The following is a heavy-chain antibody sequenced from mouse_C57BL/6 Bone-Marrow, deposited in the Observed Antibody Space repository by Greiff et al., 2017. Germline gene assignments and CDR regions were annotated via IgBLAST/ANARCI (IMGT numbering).Heavy chain of an antibody. CDR2: IHPNSGST. Sequence: QVQLQQPGAELVKPGASVKLSCKASGYTFTSYWMHWVKQRPGQGLEWIGMIHPNSGSTNYNEKFKSKATLTVDKSASTAYMQLSSLTSEDSAVYYCARSIPRSRMYYCGSSYVLGDFDVWGTGTTVTVSS. CDR1: GYTFTSYW. D-gene: IGHD1-1*01. CDR3: ARSIPRSRMYYCGSSYVLGDFDV. V-gene: IGHV1-64*01. J-gene: IGHJ1*03.